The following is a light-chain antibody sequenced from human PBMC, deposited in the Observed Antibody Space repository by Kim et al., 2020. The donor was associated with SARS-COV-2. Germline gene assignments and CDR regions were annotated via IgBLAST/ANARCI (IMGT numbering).Light chain of an antibody. CDR2: KAS. CDR1: QSISSW. Sequence: DIQMTQSPSTLSAFVGDRVTITCRASQSISSWLAWYQQKPGKAPELLIYKASNLESGVPSRFSGSGSGTEFTLTISSLQPDDFATYYCQQYNSYSSTFGQGTKLEI. CDR3: QQYNSYSST. V-gene: IGKV1-5*03. J-gene: IGKJ2*01.